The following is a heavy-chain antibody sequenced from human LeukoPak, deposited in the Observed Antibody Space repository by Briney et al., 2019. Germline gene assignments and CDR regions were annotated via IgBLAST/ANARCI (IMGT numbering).Heavy chain of an antibody. CDR3: AREYPASHWIGDAFDI. D-gene: IGHD1-1*01. CDR1: GGTFSSYA. J-gene: IGHJ3*02. CDR2: IIPIFGTA. V-gene: IGHV1-69*13. Sequence: GASVKVSCKASGGTFSSYAISWVRQAPGQGLDWMGGIIPIFGTANYAQKFQGRVTITADESTSTAYMELSSLRSEDTAVYYCAREYPASHWIGDAFDIWGQGTMVTVSS.